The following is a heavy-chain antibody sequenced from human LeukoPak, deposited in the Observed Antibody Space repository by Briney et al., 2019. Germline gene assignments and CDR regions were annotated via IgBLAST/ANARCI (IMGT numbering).Heavy chain of an antibody. J-gene: IGHJ5*01. Sequence: GGSLRLSCVVSGFTFSSYWMSWVRQAPGKGLEWVANIKQDGSEKYYVDSVKGRFTISRDSAKNSLYLQMNSLRAEDTAMYYCARDARSRYCSVSSCYYDCCDSWGQGTLVTVSS. CDR1: GFTFSSYW. D-gene: IGHD2-2*01. V-gene: IGHV3-7*01. CDR2: IKQDGSEK. CDR3: ARDARSRYCSVSSCYYDCCDS.